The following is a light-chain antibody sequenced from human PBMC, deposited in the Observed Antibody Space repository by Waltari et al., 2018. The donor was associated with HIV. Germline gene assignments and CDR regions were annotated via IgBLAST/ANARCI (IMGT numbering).Light chain of an antibody. V-gene: IGKV1-5*03. CDR2: KAS. J-gene: IGKJ5*01. Sequence: DIHMTQSPSTLSAFVGDRVTITCRASQDITSWLAWYQQKPGKAPKLLIRKASVLESGVSSRVSGSGSGTEFTLIIDSLEPDDFATYYCQQYNRDPSFGQGTRLEMK. CDR3: QQYNRDPS. CDR1: QDITSW.